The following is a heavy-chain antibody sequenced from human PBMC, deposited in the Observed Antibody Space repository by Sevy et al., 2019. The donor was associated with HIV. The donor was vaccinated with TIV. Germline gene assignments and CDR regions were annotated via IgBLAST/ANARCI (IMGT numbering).Heavy chain of an antibody. V-gene: IGHV3-23*01. J-gene: IGHJ5*02. CDR1: GFTFSSYA. CDR3: AKDGTYCSGGSCYRNGWFDP. CDR2: ISGSGGST. D-gene: IGHD2-15*01. Sequence: GGSLRLSCAASGFTFSSYAMSWVRQAPGKGLEWVSAISGSGGSTYYADSVKGRFTISRDNSKNTLYLQMNSLRAEDTAVYYCAKDGTYCSGGSCYRNGWFDPWGQGTLVTVSS.